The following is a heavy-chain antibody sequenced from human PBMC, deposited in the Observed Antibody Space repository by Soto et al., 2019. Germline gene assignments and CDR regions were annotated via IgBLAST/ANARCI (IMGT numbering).Heavy chain of an antibody. V-gene: IGHV4-34*01. CDR3: ARGLRRGYSYGYYGMDV. CDR1: GGSFSGYY. J-gene: IGHJ6*02. Sequence: ETLSLTCAVYGGSFSGYYWSWIRQPPGKGLEWIGEINHSGSTNYNPSLKSRVTISVDTSKNQFSLKLSSVTAADTAVYYCARGLRRGYSYGYYGMDVWGQGTTVTVSS. CDR2: INHSGST. D-gene: IGHD5-18*01.